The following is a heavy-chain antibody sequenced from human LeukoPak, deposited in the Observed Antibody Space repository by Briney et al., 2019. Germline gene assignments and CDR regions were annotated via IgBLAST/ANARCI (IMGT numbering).Heavy chain of an antibody. Sequence: SETLSLTCTVSGGSISSSSYSWGWIRQPPGKGLEWIGSIYYSGSTYYNPSLKSRVAISVDTSKSQFSLKLSSVTAADTAVYYCARQGYSSSWYEDYWGQGTLVTVSS. J-gene: IGHJ4*02. CDR1: GGSISSSSYS. V-gene: IGHV4-39*01. D-gene: IGHD6-13*01. CDR2: IYYSGST. CDR3: ARQGYSSSWYEDY.